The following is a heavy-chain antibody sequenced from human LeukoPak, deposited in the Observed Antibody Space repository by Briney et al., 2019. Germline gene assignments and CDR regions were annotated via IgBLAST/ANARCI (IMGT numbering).Heavy chain of an antibody. D-gene: IGHD3-10*01. V-gene: IGHV3-53*04. CDR3: ARGTPSGAYYFDY. Sequence: PSETLSLTCAVYGGSFSGYYWSWVRQAPGKGLEWVSVIYSGGSTYYADSVKGRFTISRHNSKNTLYLQMNSLRAEDTAVYYCARGTPSGAYYFDYWGQGTLVTVSS. CDR2: IYSGGST. CDR1: GGSFSGYY. J-gene: IGHJ4*02.